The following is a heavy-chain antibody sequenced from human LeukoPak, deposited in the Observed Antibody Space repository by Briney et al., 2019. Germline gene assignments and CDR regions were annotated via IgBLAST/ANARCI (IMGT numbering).Heavy chain of an antibody. J-gene: IGHJ3*01. CDR3: ATQDVDPTMGTGGYSDAFDV. V-gene: IGHV1-24*01. CDR2: FDPEDGDT. CDR1: GYTLAELP. Sequence: ASVKVSCKLSGYTLAELPIHWVRQVPGKGLEWMGGFDPEDGDTFFAQKLQGRVTMTEDTSTDTAYMELSSLRYEDTAVYYCATQDVDPTMGTGGYSDAFDVWGQGTLVTVSS. D-gene: IGHD5-18*01.